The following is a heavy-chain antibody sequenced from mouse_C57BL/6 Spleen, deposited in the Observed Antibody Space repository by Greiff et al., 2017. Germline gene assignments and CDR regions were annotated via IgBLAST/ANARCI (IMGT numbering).Heavy chain of an antibody. V-gene: IGHV5-16*01. CDR3: AREGNYVSFDY. D-gene: IGHD2-1*01. CDR2: INYDGSST. J-gene: IGHJ2*01. CDR1: GFTFSGSY. Sequence: EVNVVESEGGLVQPGSSMKLSCTASGFTFSGSYMAWVRQVPEKGLEWVANINYDGSSTYYLDSLKSRFIISRDNAKNILYLQMSSLKSEDTATYYCAREGNYVSFDYWGQGTTLTVSS.